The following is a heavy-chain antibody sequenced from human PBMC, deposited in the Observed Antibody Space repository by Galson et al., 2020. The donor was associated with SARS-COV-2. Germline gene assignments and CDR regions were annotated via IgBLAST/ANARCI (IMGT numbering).Heavy chain of an antibody. V-gene: IGHV4-59*01. D-gene: IGHD3-10*01. Sequence: SETLSLTCTVSGGSIRSYYRSWIRQSPGKGLEWIGYVYYTGTTKYNPSLESRVTMSVDTSKDQFSLKLKSVTAADTAVYFCAREEYYYGTTGAPSIAFDSWGQGTMVSVSS. CDR2: VYYTGTT. CDR1: GGSIRSYY. J-gene: IGHJ3*02. CDR3: AREEYYYGTTGAPSIAFDS.